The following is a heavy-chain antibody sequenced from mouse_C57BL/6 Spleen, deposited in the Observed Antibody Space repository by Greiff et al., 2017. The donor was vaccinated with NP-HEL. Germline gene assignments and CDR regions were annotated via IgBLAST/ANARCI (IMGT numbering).Heavy chain of an antibody. J-gene: IGHJ2*01. D-gene: IGHD2-4*01. CDR2: IRLKSDNYAT. CDR1: GFTFSNYW. CDR3: TDDYDGGFDY. Sequence: LQQSGGGLVQPGGSMKLSCVASGFTFSNYWMNWVRQSPEKGLEWVAQIRLKSDNYATHYAESVKGRFTISRDDSKSSVYLQMNNLRAEDTGIYYCTDDYDGGFDYWGQGTTLTVSS. V-gene: IGHV6-3*01.